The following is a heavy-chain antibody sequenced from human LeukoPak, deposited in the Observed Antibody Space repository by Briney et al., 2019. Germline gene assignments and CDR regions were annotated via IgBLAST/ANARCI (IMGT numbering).Heavy chain of an antibody. V-gene: IGHV4-39*01. CDR1: GGSISSRTYY. CDR3: ASGYFAADY. Sequence: SETLSLTCTVSGGSISSRTYYWGWIRQPPGKGLEWIGSIYYSGSTYYNPALKSRVTIFVDTSKTQFSLKLDSVTAADTAVYYCASGYFAADYWGQGTLVTVSS. CDR2: IYYSGST. J-gene: IGHJ4*02. D-gene: IGHD3-9*01.